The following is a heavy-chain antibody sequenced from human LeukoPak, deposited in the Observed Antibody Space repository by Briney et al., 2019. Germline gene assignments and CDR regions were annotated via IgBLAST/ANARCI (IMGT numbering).Heavy chain of an antibody. CDR3: AKDAQRGSDYSNSLQH. CDR2: IWNDGSDK. D-gene: IGHD4-11*01. CDR1: KFTFSHYA. J-gene: IGHJ1*01. Sequence: PGGSLRLSCAASKFTFSHYATHWVRQAPGKGLEWVAVIWNDGSDKYYADSVKGRFTVSRDNSRNTLYLQMDSLRAEYTGVYYCAKDAQRGSDYSNSLQHWGPGTLVTVSS. V-gene: IGHV3-33*06.